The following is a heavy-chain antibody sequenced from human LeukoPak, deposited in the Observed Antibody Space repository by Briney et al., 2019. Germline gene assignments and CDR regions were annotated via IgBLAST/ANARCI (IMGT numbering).Heavy chain of an antibody. CDR3: ARGRDV. Sequence: PGRSLRLSCAASGFTFSSYHMHWFRQAPGKGLEWVAVISYDTNDRYYADSVKGRFTIFRDNSRNTLSLQMNSLRTEDTAVYYCARGRDVWGQGTTVTVSS. V-gene: IGHV3-30-3*01. J-gene: IGHJ6*02. CDR1: GFTFSSYH. CDR2: ISYDTNDR.